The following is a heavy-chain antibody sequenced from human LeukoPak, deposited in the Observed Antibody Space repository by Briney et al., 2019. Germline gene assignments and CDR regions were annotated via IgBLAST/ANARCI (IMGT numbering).Heavy chain of an antibody. J-gene: IGHJ6*03. CDR2: IIPIFGTA. Sequence: SVKVSCKASGGPFSSYAISWVRQAPGQGLEWMGGIIPIFGTANYAQKFQGRVTITADESTSTAYMELSSLRSEDTAVYYCARDHGSGYYYMDVWGKGTTVTVSS. CDR3: ARDHGSGYYYMDV. CDR1: GGPFSSYA. D-gene: IGHD3-10*01. V-gene: IGHV1-69*13.